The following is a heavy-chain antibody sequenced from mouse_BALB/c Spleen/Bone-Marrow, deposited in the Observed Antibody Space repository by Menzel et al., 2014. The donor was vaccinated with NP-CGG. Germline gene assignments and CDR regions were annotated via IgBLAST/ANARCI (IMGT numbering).Heavy chain of an antibody. CDR1: GFSLTSYG. Sequence: VQVVESGPGLVAPSQSLSITCTVSGFSLTSYGVHWVRQPPGKGLEWLGEIWAGGSTNYNSALMSRLSINKDNSKSQVFLKMNSLQTDDTAMYYCARDRGRNFYAMDYWGQGTSVTVSS. V-gene: IGHV2-9*02. CDR3: ARDRGRNFYAMDY. CDR2: IWAGGST. D-gene: IGHD2-1*01. J-gene: IGHJ4*01.